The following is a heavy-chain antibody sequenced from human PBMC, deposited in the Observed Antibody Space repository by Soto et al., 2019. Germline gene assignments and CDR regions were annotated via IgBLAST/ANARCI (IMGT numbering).Heavy chain of an antibody. Sequence: EVQLLESGGGLVQPGGSLRLSCAASGFTFSSYAMSWVRQAPGKGLEWVANIKQDGSEKYYVDSVKGRFTISRDNAKNSLYLQMNSLRAEDTAVYYCASGTYYDFWSGYSYGMDVWGQGTTVTVSS. V-gene: IGHV3-7*01. CDR1: GFTFSSYA. CDR3: ASGTYYDFWSGYSYGMDV. D-gene: IGHD3-3*01. CDR2: IKQDGSEK. J-gene: IGHJ6*02.